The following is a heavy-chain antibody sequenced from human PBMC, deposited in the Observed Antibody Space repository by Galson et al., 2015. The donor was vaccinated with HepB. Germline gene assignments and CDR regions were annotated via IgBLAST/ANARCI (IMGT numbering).Heavy chain of an antibody. D-gene: IGHD2-8*01. Sequence: SLTCTVSGGSISSTSYYWGWIRQPPRKGLEWIGSISYSGNTYYSPSLKSRVTISADTSNNHFSLRLSSVTAADTAVYYCARRDCANGICTYDNWGQGTLVTVSS. CDR1: GGSISSTSYY. CDR2: ISYSGNT. V-gene: IGHV4-39*01. CDR3: ARRDCANGICTYDN. J-gene: IGHJ4*02.